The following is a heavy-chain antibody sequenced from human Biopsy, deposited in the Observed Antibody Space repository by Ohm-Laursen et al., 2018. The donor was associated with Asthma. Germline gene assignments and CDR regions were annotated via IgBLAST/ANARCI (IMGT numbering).Heavy chain of an antibody. V-gene: IGHV1-69*01. CDR3: ARSSHINWGGYFDY. Sequence: SSVNVSCKASGGTFSSYAISWVRQAPGQGLEWMGGIIPIFGTANYAQKFQGRVAITADESTSTAYMELSSLRSEDTAVYYCARSSHINWGGYFDYWGQGTLVTVSS. CDR2: IIPIFGTA. J-gene: IGHJ4*02. CDR1: GGTFSSYA. D-gene: IGHD7-27*01.